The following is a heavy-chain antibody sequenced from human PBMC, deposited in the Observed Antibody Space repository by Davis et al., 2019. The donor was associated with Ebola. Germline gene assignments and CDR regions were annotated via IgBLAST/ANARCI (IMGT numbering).Heavy chain of an antibody. CDR3: AREGPSYDFWSGYYPWFDP. J-gene: IGHJ5*02. V-gene: IGHV4-59*01. Sequence: MPSETLSLTCTVSGGSISSYYWSWIRQPPGKGLEWIGYIYYSGSTNYNPSLKSRVTISVDTSKNQFSLKLSSVTAADTAVYYCAREGPSYDFWSGYYPWFDPRGQGTLVTVSS. CDR2: IYYSGST. D-gene: IGHD3-3*01. CDR1: GGSISSYY.